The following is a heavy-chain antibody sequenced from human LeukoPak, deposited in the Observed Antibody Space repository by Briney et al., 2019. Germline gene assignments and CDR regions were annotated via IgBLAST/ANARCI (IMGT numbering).Heavy chain of an antibody. D-gene: IGHD5-24*01. Sequence: ASVKVSCKASGYTFTSYGISWVRQAPGQGLEWMGWISAYNGNTNYAQKFQGRVTITADESTSTAYMELSSLRSEDTAVYYCARSEMAPIPYCFDYWGQGTLVTVTS. V-gene: IGHV1-18*01. CDR1: GYTFTSYG. J-gene: IGHJ4*02. CDR2: ISAYNGNT. CDR3: ARSEMAPIPYCFDY.